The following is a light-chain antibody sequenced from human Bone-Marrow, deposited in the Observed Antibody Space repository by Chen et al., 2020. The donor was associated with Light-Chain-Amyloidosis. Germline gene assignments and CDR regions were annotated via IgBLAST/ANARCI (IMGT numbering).Light chain of an antibody. CDR1: HDLPNS. V-gene: IGKV1-33*01. CDR3: QQYGVFPPRT. Sequence: DIQLTQSPSFLFASLGDRLTITCQASHDLPNSLAWYQPKPGKPPKLLIYAASILRSGVPSRFTGSGSGTFFSWTIASLQPEDIGTYYCQQYGVFPPRTFGQGTPVGLK. CDR2: AAS. J-gene: IGKJ1*01.